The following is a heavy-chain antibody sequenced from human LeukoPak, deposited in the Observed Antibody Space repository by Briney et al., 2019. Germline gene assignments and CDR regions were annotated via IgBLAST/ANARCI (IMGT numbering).Heavy chain of an antibody. CDR2: IYYSGST. CDR3: ARHSLYSSGWLDAFDI. CDR1: GGSVSSGSYY. Sequence: SETLSLTCTVSGGSVSSGSYYWGWIRQPPGKGLEWIGCIYYSGSTYYNPSLKSRVTISVDTSKNQFSLKLSSVTAADTAVYYCARHSLYSSGWLDAFDIWGQGTMVTVSS. J-gene: IGHJ3*02. D-gene: IGHD6-19*01. V-gene: IGHV4-39*01.